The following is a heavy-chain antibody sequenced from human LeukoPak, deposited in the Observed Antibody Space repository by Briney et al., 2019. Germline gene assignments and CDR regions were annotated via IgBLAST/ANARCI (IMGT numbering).Heavy chain of an antibody. CDR1: GYTLTELS. CDR3: ATDLMVRGAIDY. CDR2: FDPEDGET. V-gene: IGHV1-24*01. D-gene: IGHD3-10*01. Sequence: GASVKVSCKVSGYTLTELSMHWVRQAPGKGLEWMGGFDPEDGETIYAQKFQGRVTMTEDTSTDTAYMELSSLRSEDTAVYYCATDLMVRGAIDYWGQGTLVTVSS. J-gene: IGHJ4*02.